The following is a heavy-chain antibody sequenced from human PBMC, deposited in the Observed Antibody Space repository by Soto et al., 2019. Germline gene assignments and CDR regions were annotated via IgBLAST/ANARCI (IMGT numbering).Heavy chain of an antibody. CDR2: ISSSSSYI. J-gene: IGHJ6*02. D-gene: IGHD3-10*01. CDR3: ARSSGLTGDYYYGMDV. V-gene: IGHV3-21*01. CDR1: GFTFSSYS. Sequence: GGSLRLSCAASGFTFSSYSMNWVRQAPGKGLEWVSSISSSSSYIYYADSVKGRFTISRDNAKNSLYLQMNSLRAEDTAVYYCARSSGLTGDYYYGMDVWGQGTTVTVSS.